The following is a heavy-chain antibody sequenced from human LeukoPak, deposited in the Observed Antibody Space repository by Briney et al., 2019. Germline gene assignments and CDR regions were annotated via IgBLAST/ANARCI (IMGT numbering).Heavy chain of an antibody. D-gene: IGHD6-19*01. CDR2: IASDGSST. CDR1: GFTFSSYW. CDR3: AKDRGRIAVAGSDY. J-gene: IGHJ4*02. Sequence: GGSLRLSCAASGFTFSSYWMNWVRQAPGKGLVWVSRIASDGSSTTYADSVKGRFSISRDNAKNTLYLQMNSLRAEDTAVYYCAKDRGRIAVAGSDYWGQGTLVTVSS. V-gene: IGHV3-74*01.